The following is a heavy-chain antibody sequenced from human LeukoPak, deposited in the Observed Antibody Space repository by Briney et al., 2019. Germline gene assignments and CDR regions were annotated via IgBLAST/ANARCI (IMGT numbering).Heavy chain of an antibody. V-gene: IGHV4-39*01. J-gene: IGHJ4*02. CDR2: IYYSGST. D-gene: IGHD1-14*01. CDR3: ARFLSLPGRYYFDY. CDR1: GGSISSSSYY. Sequence: SETLSLTCTVSGGSISSSSYYWGWIRQPPGTGLEWIGSIYYSGSTYYNPSLKSRVTISVDTSKNQFSLKLSSVTAADTAVYYCARFLSLPGRYYFDYWGQGTLVIVSS.